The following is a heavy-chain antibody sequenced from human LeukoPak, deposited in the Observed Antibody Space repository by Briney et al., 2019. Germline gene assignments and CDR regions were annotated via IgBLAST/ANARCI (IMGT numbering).Heavy chain of an antibody. V-gene: IGHV4-59*01. J-gene: IGHJ4*02. CDR2: IYYTGNT. CDR1: GGSITTYY. CDR3: ASGSVVTALDQ. D-gene: IGHD2-21*02. Sequence: SETLSLTCAVSGGSITTYYWTWIRQPPGQALEWTGYIYYTGNTKYNPSLESRVTMSIDTSKNEFSLKIYSVNAADTAVYFCASGSVVTALDQWGQGTLVTVS.